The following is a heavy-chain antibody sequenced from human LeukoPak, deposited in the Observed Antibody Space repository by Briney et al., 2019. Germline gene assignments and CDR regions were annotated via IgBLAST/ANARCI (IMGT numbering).Heavy chain of an antibody. Sequence: ASVKVSCKASGYTFTSYYMHWVRQAPGQGLEWMGIINPSGGSTSYAQKFQGRVTMTRDTSTSTVYMELSRLRSDDTAVYYCARGAYCGGDCYQGDYFDYWGQGTLVTVSS. CDR2: INPSGGST. CDR1: GYTFTSYY. V-gene: IGHV1-46*01. D-gene: IGHD2-21*01. J-gene: IGHJ4*02. CDR3: ARGAYCGGDCYQGDYFDY.